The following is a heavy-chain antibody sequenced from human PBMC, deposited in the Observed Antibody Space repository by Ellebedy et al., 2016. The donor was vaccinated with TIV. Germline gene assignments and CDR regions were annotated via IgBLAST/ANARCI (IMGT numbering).Heavy chain of an antibody. J-gene: IGHJ4*02. CDR1: GGSFSGYY. V-gene: IGHV4-34*01. CDR2: INHSGST. D-gene: IGHD4-23*01. Sequence: SETLSLTXAVYGGSFSGYYWSWIRQPPGKGLEWIGEINHSGSTNYNPSLKSRVTISVDTSKNQFSLKLSSVTAADTAVYYCASGGGVVKVPAGDYWGQGTLVTVSS. CDR3: ASGGGVVKVPAGDY.